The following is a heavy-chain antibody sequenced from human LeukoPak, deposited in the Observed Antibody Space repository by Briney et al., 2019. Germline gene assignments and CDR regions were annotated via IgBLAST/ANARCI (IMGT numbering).Heavy chain of an antibody. J-gene: IGHJ4*02. D-gene: IGHD3-9*01. CDR1: GGSISSYY. CDR2: IYYSGST. Sequence: ASETLSLTCTVSGGSISSYYWSWIRQPPGKGLEWIGYIYYSGSTNYNPSLKSRVTISVDTSKNQFSLKLSSVTAADTAVYYCARDHSYYDILTGYFNRGLVYWGQGTLVTVSS. CDR3: ARDHSYYDILTGYFNRGLVY. V-gene: IGHV4-59*12.